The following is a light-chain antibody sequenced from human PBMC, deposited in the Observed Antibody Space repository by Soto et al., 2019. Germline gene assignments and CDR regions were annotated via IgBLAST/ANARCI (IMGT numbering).Light chain of an antibody. CDR3: QQSYGTPLT. Sequence: DMEMTQSPSSLSASVGDRVTITCRASQSISNYLNWYQHKPGKVPKLLIYAASSLQSGVPPRCSGSGSGTDFTLTINSLQTEDFATYYCQQSYGTPLTFGGGTKIEIK. CDR2: AAS. V-gene: IGKV1-39*01. CDR1: QSISNY. J-gene: IGKJ4*01.